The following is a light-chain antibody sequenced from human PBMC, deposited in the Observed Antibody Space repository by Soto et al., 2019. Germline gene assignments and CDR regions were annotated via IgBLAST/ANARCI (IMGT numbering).Light chain of an antibody. CDR3: QQYGSSPWR. CDR1: QSISNW. J-gene: IGKJ1*01. Sequence: DVRVTQSPSTLPASVGDRVTITCRASQSISNWLAWYQQKPGTAPKVLIYHASNLQSGVPSRFSGSGSGTDFTLTISRLEPEDFAVYYCQQYGSSPWRSGEGTKVDIK. V-gene: IGKV1-5*01. CDR2: HAS.